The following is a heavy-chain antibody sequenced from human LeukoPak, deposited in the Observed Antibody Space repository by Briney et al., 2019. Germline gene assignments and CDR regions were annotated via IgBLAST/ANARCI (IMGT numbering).Heavy chain of an antibody. V-gene: IGHV4-59*01. D-gene: IGHD4-17*01. Sequence: SETLSLTCTVSGGSIRSYYWSWTRQPPGKGLEWIGYIYYSGSTNYNPSLKSRVSISVDTSKNQFSLKLSSVTAADTAVYYCARTGSTVTMLYPFDHWGQGTLVTVSS. CDR2: IYYSGST. CDR3: ARTGSTVTMLYPFDH. J-gene: IGHJ4*02. CDR1: GGSIRSYY.